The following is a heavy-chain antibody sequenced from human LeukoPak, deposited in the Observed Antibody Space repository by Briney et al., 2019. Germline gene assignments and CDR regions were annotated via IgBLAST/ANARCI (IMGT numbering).Heavy chain of an antibody. Sequence: PGGSLRLSCAASGFTFNDYGMSWVRQAPGKGLEWVSTINWNGGSINYADSVKGRFTISRDNAKNSLYLQMKSLRAEDTALYYCARGKGSGSSYHFDYWGQGTLVTVSS. CDR3: ARGKGSGSSYHFDY. CDR2: INWNGGSI. CDR1: GFTFNDYG. V-gene: IGHV3-20*04. J-gene: IGHJ4*02. D-gene: IGHD1-26*01.